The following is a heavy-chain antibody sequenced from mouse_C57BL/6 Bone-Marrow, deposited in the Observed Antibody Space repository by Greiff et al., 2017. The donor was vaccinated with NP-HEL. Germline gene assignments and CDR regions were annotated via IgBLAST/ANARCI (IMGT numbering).Heavy chain of an antibody. V-gene: IGHV2-2*01. Sequence: VKLQESGPGLVQPSQSLSITCTVSGFSLTSYGVHWVRQSPGKGLEWLGVIWSGGSTDYNAAFISRLSISKDNSKSQVFFKMNSPQADDTAIYYCASASGRYGSSLYYAMDYWGQGTSVTVSS. CDR3: ASASGRYGSSLYYAMDY. D-gene: IGHD1-1*01. J-gene: IGHJ4*01. CDR1: GFSLTSYG. CDR2: IWSGGST.